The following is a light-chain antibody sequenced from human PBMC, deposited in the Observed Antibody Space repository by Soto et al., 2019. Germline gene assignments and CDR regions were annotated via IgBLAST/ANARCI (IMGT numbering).Light chain of an antibody. CDR3: QQYETSPTT. CDR2: GAS. J-gene: IGKJ4*01. V-gene: IGKV3-20*01. CDR1: QNFNSSH. Sequence: EIVLTQSPGTLSLSPGERATLSGWASQNFNSSHLAWYLQKPGQPPRLLIFGASSRATGIPDRFSGSGSGSDFTLTISRLEPEEFAVYFCQQYETSPTTFGQGTKVEIK.